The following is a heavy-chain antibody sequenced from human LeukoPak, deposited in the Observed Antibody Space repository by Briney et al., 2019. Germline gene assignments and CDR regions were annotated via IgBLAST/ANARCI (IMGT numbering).Heavy chain of an antibody. CDR1: GYTFTSYY. D-gene: IGHD5-18*01. CDR2: IIPIFGTA. CDR3: ARGYSYGSTDY. V-gene: IGHV1-69*13. J-gene: IGHJ4*02. Sequence: SVKVSCKASGYTFTSYYMHWVRQAPGQGLEWMGGIIPIFGTANYAQKFQGRVTITADESTSTAYMELSSLRSEDTAVYYCARGYSYGSTDYWGQGTLVTVSS.